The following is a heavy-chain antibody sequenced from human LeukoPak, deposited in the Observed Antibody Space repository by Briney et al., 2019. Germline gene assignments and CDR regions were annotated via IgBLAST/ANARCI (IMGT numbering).Heavy chain of an antibody. CDR3: ARDQNYYYDSSGYSYGMDV. V-gene: IGHV3-21*01. J-gene: IGHJ6*02. D-gene: IGHD3-22*01. CDR2: ISSSSSYI. CDR1: GFTFSSYS. Sequence: GGSLRLSCAASGFTFSSYSMNWVRQAPGEGLEWVSSISSSSSYIYYADSVKGRFTISRDNAKNSLYLQMNSLRAEDTAVYYCARDQNYYYDSSGYSYGMDVWGQGTTVTVSS.